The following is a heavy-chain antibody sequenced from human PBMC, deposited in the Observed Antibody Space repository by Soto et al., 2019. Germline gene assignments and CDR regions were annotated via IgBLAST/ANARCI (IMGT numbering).Heavy chain of an antibody. CDR2: IYPSDSDI. CDR3: ARQDYSNYRGGMDV. J-gene: IGHJ6*02. CDR1: GYSFTSHW. Sequence: GESLKSSGKTSGYSFTSHWIAWVRQMPGKGLEWMGIIYPSDSDIRYGPSFQGQVTISVDKSISTAYLQWSSLKASDTATYYCARQDYSNYRGGMDVWGQGTTVTVS. V-gene: IGHV5-51*01. D-gene: IGHD2-2*01.